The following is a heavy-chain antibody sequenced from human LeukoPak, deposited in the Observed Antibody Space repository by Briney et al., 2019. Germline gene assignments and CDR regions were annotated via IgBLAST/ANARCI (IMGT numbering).Heavy chain of an antibody. V-gene: IGHV3-9*01. D-gene: IGHD4-17*01. CDR3: AKDIRTTVTTLPGDY. CDR1: GFTVSSNY. J-gene: IGHJ4*02. CDR2: ISWNSGSI. Sequence: PGGSLRLSCAASGFTVSSNYMSWVRQAPGKGLEWVSGISWNSGSIGYADSVKGRFTISRDNAKNSLYLQMNSLRAEDTALYYCAKDIRTTVTTLPGDYWGQGTLVTVSS.